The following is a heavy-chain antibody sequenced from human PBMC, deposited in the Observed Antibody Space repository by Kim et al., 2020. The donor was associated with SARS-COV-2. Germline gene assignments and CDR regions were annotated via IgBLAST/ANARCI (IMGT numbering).Heavy chain of an antibody. D-gene: IGHD2-21*01. CDR3: ARHGDDTYYYYRLDV. CDR2: IYNSGST. CDR1: GGPISSYY. Sequence: PSETLSLTCTVSGGPISSYYWSWLRQPPGEGPEWIGFIYNSGSTVYNPSLKSRVTISLDSSKNQISLNLTSVTAADTAIYYCARHGDDTYYYYRLDVWGQ. J-gene: IGHJ6*02. V-gene: IGHV4-59*08.